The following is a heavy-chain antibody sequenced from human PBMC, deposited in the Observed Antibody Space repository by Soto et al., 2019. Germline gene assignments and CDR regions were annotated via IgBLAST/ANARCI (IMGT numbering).Heavy chain of an antibody. CDR2: IYSAGST. J-gene: IGHJ4*02. CDR3: ARAREPEYSRAIFFDI. D-gene: IGHD5-18*01. CDR1: GLTVSSSY. Sequence: GSLRLAGSASGLTVSSSYMSWVRQATGKGLQWVSVIYSAGSTYYANSVKGRFTISRDISTNMVYLQMSSLTDEDTAVYYCARAREPEYSRAIFFDIWGQGALVTVSS. V-gene: IGHV3-53*01.